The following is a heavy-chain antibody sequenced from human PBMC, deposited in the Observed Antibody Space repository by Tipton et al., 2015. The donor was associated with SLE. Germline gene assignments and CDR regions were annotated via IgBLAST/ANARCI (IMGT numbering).Heavy chain of an antibody. V-gene: IGHV4-39*01. Sequence: TLSLTYTVSGGSISSSSYYWGWIRQPPGKGLEWIGSIYYSGSTYYNPSLKSRVTISVDTSKNQFSLKLSSVTAADTAVYYCARQTPGVYSSSWYQGGFDYWGQGTLVTVSS. CDR2: IYYSGST. J-gene: IGHJ4*02. CDR3: ARQTPGVYSSSWYQGGFDY. CDR1: GGSISSSSYY. D-gene: IGHD6-13*01.